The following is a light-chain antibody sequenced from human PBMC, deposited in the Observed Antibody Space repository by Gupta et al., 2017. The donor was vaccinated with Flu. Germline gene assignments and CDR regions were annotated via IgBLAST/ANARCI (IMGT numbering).Light chain of an antibody. CDR1: QSIRSSY. Sequence: GTLSLAPGERATLSCRASQSIRSSYLAWYQQKPDQAPRLLIYGASSRATGIPDRFSGSGSGTAFTLTISRLEPEDFAVYYCQQYGDSPLTFGGGTKVEI. J-gene: IGKJ4*01. CDR2: GAS. V-gene: IGKV3-20*01. CDR3: QQYGDSPLT.